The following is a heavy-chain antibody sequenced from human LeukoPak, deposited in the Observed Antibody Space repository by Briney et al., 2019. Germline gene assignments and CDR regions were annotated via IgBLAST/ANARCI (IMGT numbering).Heavy chain of an antibody. CDR1: GFTFSSYG. V-gene: IGHV3-30*18. CDR2: ISYDGSNK. J-gene: IGHJ4*02. CDR3: AKDHVHSGSYLGY. D-gene: IGHD1-26*01. Sequence: GGSLRLSCAASGFTFSSYGMHWVRQAPGKGLEWVAVISYDGSNKYYADSVKGRFTTSRDNSKNTLYLQMNSLRAEDTAVYYCAKDHVHSGSYLGYWGQGTLVTVSS.